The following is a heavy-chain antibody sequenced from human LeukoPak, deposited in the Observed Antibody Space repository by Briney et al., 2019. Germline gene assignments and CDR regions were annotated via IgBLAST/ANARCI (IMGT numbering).Heavy chain of an antibody. Sequence: SETLSLTCTVSGGSISSYYLSWLRQPPGKGLEWIGYIYYSGSTNYNPSLKSRVTISVDTSKNQFSLKLSSVTAADTAVYYCERTGGIAAARGQGTLVTVSS. CDR3: ERTGGIAAA. V-gene: IGHV4-59*01. CDR2: IYYSGST. D-gene: IGHD6-13*01. J-gene: IGHJ4*02. CDR1: GGSISSYY.